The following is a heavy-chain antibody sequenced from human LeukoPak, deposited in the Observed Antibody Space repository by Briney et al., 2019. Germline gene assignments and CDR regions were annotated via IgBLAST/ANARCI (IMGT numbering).Heavy chain of an antibody. Sequence: ASVKVSCKASGYTFTSYDINWVRQATGQGLEWMGWMNPNSGNTGYAQKFQGRVTMTRNTSISTAYMELSSLRSEDTAVYYCARENKHWLGYSYANWFDPWGQGTLVTVSS. J-gene: IGHJ5*02. D-gene: IGHD5-18*01. CDR1: GYTFTSYD. CDR2: MNPNSGNT. CDR3: ARENKHWLGYSYANWFDP. V-gene: IGHV1-8*02.